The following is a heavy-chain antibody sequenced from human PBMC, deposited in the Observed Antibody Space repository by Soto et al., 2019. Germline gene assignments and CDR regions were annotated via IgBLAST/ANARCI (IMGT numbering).Heavy chain of an antibody. CDR3: ATTQYNWNDRNYYYGMDV. CDR2: FDPEDGET. V-gene: IGHV1-24*01. J-gene: IGHJ6*02. CDR1: GYTLTELS. Sequence: GASVKVSCKVSGYTLTELSMHWVRQAPGKGLEWMGGFDPEDGETIYAQKFQGRVTMTEDTSTDTAYMELSSLRSEDTAVYYCATTQYNWNDRNYYYGMDVWGQGTTVTV. D-gene: IGHD1-1*01.